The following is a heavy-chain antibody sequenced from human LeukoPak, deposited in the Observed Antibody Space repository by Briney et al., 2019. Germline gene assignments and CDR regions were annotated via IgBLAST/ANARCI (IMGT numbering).Heavy chain of an antibody. CDR1: GFTISNAW. CDR2: IRYDGNNK. D-gene: IGHD2-2*01. V-gene: IGHV3-30*02. J-gene: IGHJ4*02. CDR3: AKELGGSTSFDY. Sequence: GGSLRLSCAASGFTISNAWMSWVRQAPGKGLEWVAFIRYDGNNKYYADSVKGRFTISRDNSKNTLYLQMNSVKAEDTAVYYCAKELGGSTSFDYWGQGTLVTVSS.